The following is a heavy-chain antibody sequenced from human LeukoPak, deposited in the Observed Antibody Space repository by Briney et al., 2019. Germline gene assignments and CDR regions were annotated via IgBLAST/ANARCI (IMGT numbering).Heavy chain of an antibody. CDR2: INPNSGDT. CDR3: ARAYCSTSSCSPGRF. CDR1: GYTFTGYY. Sequence: ASVKVSCKASGYTFTGYYMHWVRQAPGQGLEWVGWINPNSGDTNYAQKFQGRVTMTRDTSISTAYMELSRLTSDDTAAYYCARAYCSTSSCSPGRFWGQGTLVTVSS. V-gene: IGHV1-2*02. D-gene: IGHD2-2*01. J-gene: IGHJ4*02.